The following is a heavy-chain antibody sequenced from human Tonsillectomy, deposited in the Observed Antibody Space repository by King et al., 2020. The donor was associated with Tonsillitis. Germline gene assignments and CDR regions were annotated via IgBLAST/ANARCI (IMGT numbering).Heavy chain of an antibody. CDR2: VSGLNGKT. V-gene: IGHV1-18*01. CDR3: AADTYFYESHGYSRFGY. CDR1: GYPFTTFG. J-gene: IGHJ4*02. Sequence: QLVQSGAEVKKPGASVKVSCKASGYPFTTFGITWVRQAPGQGLEWMGWVSGLNGKTRYAQKVQGRVTMTTDTSTGTAHMELRGLRAYDTVVYYCAADTYFYESHGYSRFGYWGQGTLVTVSS. D-gene: IGHD5-18*01.